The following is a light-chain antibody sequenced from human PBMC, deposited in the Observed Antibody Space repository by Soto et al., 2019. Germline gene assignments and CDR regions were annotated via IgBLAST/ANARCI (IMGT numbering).Light chain of an antibody. J-gene: IGKJ1*01. V-gene: IGKV3-15*01. CDR1: QSVSSN. CDR3: QQYNNWPPWT. Sequence: EIVMTQSPATLSVSPGARATLSCRASQSVSSNLAWYQQKPGQAPRLLIYGASTRATGIPARFSGSGSGTEFTLTISRLQFEDFAVYYCQQYNNWPPWTLGQGTKVEIK. CDR2: GAS.